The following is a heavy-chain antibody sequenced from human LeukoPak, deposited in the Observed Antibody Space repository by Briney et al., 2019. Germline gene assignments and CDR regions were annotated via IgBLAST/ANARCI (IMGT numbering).Heavy chain of an antibody. CDR3: AKRGVGTGYPYYFDY. CDR2: ISYDGSNK. Sequence: QPGRSLRLSCAASGFTFSSYGMHWVRQAPGKGLEWVAFISYDGSNKYYADSVKGRFTISRDNSKNTLYPQMNNLRAEDTAVYYCAKRGVGTGYPYYFDYWGQGTLVTVSS. J-gene: IGHJ4*02. V-gene: IGHV3-30*18. D-gene: IGHD3/OR15-3a*01. CDR1: GFTFSSYG.